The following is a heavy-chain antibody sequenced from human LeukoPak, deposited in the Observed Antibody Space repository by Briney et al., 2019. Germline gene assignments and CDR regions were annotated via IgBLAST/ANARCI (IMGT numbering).Heavy chain of an antibody. Sequence: ASVKVSCKASGYTFTSYGISWVRQAPGQGLEWMGWISAYNGNTNYAQKLQGRVTMTTDTSTSTAYMELRSLRSDDTAVYYCARADPVDTAMVSSDYWGQGTLVTVSS. J-gene: IGHJ4*02. D-gene: IGHD5-18*01. CDR1: GYTFTSYG. CDR3: ARADPVDTAMVSSDY. CDR2: ISAYNGNT. V-gene: IGHV1-18*01.